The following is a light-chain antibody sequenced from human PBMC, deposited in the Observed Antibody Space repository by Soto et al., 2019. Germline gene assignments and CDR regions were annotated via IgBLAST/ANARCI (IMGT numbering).Light chain of an antibody. CDR2: SAS. CDR3: QQYGVSTT. J-gene: IGKJ5*01. CDR1: QSVSSNY. Sequence: EIVLTHSAGTVSLSRVERAALACMASQSVSSNYLAWYQQKPGQAPRLLIYSASSRPTGIPDRFSGIGSGTDFTLTISGLEPEDFGVYYCQQYGVSTTFGQGTRLEVK. V-gene: IGKV3-20*01.